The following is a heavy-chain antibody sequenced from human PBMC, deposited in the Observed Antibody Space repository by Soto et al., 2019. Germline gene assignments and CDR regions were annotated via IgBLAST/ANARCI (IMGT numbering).Heavy chain of an antibody. Sequence: ASVKVSCKASGYTFTGYYMHWVRQAPGQGLEWMGWINPNSGGTNYAQKFQGRVTMARDTSISTAYMELSRLRSDDTAVYYCATPGPNTVTAFDYWGQGTLVTVSS. CDR3: ATPGPNTVTAFDY. V-gene: IGHV1-2*02. D-gene: IGHD2-21*02. CDR2: INPNSGGT. J-gene: IGHJ4*02. CDR1: GYTFTGYY.